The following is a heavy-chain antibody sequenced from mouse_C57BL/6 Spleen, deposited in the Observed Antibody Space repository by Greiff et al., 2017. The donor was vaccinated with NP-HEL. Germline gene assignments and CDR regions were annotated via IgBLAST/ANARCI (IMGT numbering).Heavy chain of an antibody. CDR1: GFTFSSYA. CDR3: ARGGYYVWYFDV. V-gene: IGHV5-4*03. CDR2: ISDGGSYT. Sequence: EVNVVESGGGLVKPGGSLKLSCAASGFTFSSYAMSWVRQTPEKRLEWVATISDGGSYTYYPDNVKGRFTISRDNAKNNLYLQMSHLKSEDTAMYYCARGGYYVWYFDVWGTGTTVTVSS. J-gene: IGHJ1*03. D-gene: IGHD2-3*01.